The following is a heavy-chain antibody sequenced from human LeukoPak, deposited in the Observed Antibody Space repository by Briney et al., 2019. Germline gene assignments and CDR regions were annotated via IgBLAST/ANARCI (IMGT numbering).Heavy chain of an antibody. V-gene: IGHV1-69*01. J-gene: IGHJ3*02. CDR2: IIPIFGTA. D-gene: IGHD5-24*01. CDR1: GGTFSSYA. CDR3: ARDRLGDGYKIGRDAFDI. Sequence: SVKVSCKASGGTFSSYAISWVRQAPGQGLEWMGGIIPIFGTANYAQKFQGRVTITADESTSTAYMELSSLRSEDTAVYYCARDRLGDGYKIGRDAFDIWGQGTMVTVSS.